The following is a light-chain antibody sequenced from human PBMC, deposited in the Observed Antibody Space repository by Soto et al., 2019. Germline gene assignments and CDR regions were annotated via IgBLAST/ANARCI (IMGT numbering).Light chain of an antibody. CDR1: NSNIGSNY. CDR2: EVS. Sequence: QSVLTQPPSVSEAPGLGVTISCSGSNSNIGSNYVYWYQQLPGAAPKLMIYEVSKRPSGVPDRFSGSKSGNTASLTVSGLQAEDEADYYCSSYAGRNSYVFGTGTKVTVL. V-gene: IGLV2-8*01. J-gene: IGLJ1*01. CDR3: SSYAGRNSYV.